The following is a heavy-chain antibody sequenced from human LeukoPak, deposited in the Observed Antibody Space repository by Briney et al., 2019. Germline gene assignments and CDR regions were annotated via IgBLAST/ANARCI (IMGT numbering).Heavy chain of an antibody. CDR3: AELGITMIGGV. D-gene: IGHD3-10*02. J-gene: IGHJ6*04. CDR1: GFAFSDYW. V-gene: IGHV3-7*01. Sequence: PGGSLRLSCAGSGFAFSDYWMTWVRQAPGKGLECVANIKGDGSNINYVDSVKGRFTISRDNAKNSLYLQMNSLRAEDTAVYYCAELGITMIGGVWGKGTTVTISS. CDR2: IKGDGSNI.